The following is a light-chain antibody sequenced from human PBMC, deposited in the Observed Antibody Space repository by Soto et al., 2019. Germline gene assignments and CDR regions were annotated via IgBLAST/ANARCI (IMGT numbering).Light chain of an antibody. CDR2: DVS. CDR3: STYTSSRTR. Sequence: QSALTQPASVSGSPGQWITISCTGTSSDIGGYIYVSWYQHHPGKAPKLLIYDVSNRPSGVSNRFSGSKSGNTASLAISGLQVEDEADYFCSTYTSSRTRFGGGTKVTVL. J-gene: IGLJ2*01. CDR1: SSDIGGYIY. V-gene: IGLV2-14*03.